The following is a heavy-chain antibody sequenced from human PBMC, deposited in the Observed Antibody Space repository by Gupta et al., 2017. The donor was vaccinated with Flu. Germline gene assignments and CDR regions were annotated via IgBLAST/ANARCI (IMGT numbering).Heavy chain of an antibody. CDR3: TRRKTFDY. CDR2: IRIKSYGGTI. V-gene: IGHV3-49*03. J-gene: IGHJ4*02. CDR1: GFTFRDFA. Sequence: EVQLVESGGGLVQPGRSLRLSCTASGFTFRDFAISWFRQAPGKGLEWVGRIRIKSYGGTIKYAASVKGRFTVSRDDSNSIAYLQMDSLNTEDTAVYYCTRRKTFDYWGQGTRVTVSS.